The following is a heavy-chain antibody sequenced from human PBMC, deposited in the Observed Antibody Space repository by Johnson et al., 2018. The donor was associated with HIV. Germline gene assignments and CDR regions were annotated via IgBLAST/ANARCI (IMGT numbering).Heavy chain of an antibody. CDR3: AKAQVLADDCFNV. Sequence: MMLVESGGGLVHPGESLRLSCTASGFTFYNYWMSWVRQAPGKGLEWVANIDPDGSNDYYVDSLEGRFTGPRDNAKSSLFLQMDNLRSEDTALYYCAKAQVLADDCFNVWGQGTVVTVSS. D-gene: IGHD2-21*01. CDR2: IDPDGSND. J-gene: IGHJ3*01. CDR1: GFTFYNYW. V-gene: IGHV3-7*05.